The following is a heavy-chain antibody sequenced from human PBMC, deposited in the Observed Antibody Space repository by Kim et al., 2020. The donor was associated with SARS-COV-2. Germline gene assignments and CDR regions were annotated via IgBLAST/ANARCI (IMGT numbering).Heavy chain of an antibody. J-gene: IGHJ6*02. Sequence: SVKVSCKASGGTFSSYTISWVRQAPGQGLEWMGRIIPILGIANYAQKFQGRVTITADKSTSTAYMELSSLRSEDTAVYYCARGGDIVATIGMGWIYYYYSMDVWGQGTTVTVSS. CDR1: GGTFSSYT. CDR2: IIPILGIA. CDR3: ARGGDIVATIGMGWIYYYYSMDV. V-gene: IGHV1-69*02. D-gene: IGHD5-12*01.